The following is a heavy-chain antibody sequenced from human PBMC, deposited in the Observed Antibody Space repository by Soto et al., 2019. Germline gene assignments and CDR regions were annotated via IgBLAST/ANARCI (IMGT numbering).Heavy chain of an antibody. J-gene: IGHJ4*02. Sequence: QLQLQESGPGLVEPSETLSLTCNVSGGSISSITYYWGWIRQPPGKGLEWLGSVYYSGSTYYNPSLKSRVTISVDTSKNQFSLKLSSVTAADTAVYYCASQRLGYCSGGSCYGTGEDNWGQGTLVTVSS. CDR3: ASQRLGYCSGGSCYGTGEDN. CDR2: VYYSGST. D-gene: IGHD2-15*01. V-gene: IGHV4-39*01. CDR1: GGSISSITYY.